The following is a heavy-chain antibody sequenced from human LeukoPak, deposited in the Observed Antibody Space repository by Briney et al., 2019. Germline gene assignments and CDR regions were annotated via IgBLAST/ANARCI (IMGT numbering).Heavy chain of an antibody. CDR1: GFTVSSNH. Sequence: PGGSLRLSCAASGFTVSSNHMSWVRQAPGKGLEWVSVIYSGGSPYYADSVKGRFTISRDNSKNTLYLQMNSLRAEDTAVYYCASHSSSWYGFAYWGQGTLVTVSS. CDR3: ASHSSSWYGFAY. D-gene: IGHD6-13*01. J-gene: IGHJ4*02. CDR2: IYSGGSP. V-gene: IGHV3-53*01.